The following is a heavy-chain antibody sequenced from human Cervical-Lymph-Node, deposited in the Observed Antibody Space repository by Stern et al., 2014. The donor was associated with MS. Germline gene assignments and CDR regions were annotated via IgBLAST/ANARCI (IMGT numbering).Heavy chain of an antibody. D-gene: IGHD2-15*01. CDR1: GFSLNTSGVG. V-gene: IGHV2-5*02. J-gene: IGHJ5*02. CDR2: IYWEDDK. Sequence: QVTLKESGPALVKPTQTLTLTCTFSGFSLNTSGVGVGWIRQPPGTDLEWLALIYWEDDKRYSPSLKSRLTISKGTSKNQVVLTLANMDPVDTGPYFCAHRRWPHPDWFDPWGQGSLVTVSS. CDR3: AHRRWPHPDWFDP.